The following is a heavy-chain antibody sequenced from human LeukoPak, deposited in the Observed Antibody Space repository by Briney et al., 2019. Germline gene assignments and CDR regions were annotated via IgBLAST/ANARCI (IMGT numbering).Heavy chain of an antibody. Sequence: ASVKVSCKASGGTFSTYAITWVRLAPGQGLERMGGIIPFLGTANYAQKFQGRVTMTTDTSTSTAYMELRSLRSDDTAVYYCASSYGGNLADAFDIWGQGTMVTVSS. D-gene: IGHD4-23*01. CDR1: GGTFSTYA. V-gene: IGHV1-69*05. J-gene: IGHJ3*02. CDR3: ASSYGGNLADAFDI. CDR2: IIPFLGTA.